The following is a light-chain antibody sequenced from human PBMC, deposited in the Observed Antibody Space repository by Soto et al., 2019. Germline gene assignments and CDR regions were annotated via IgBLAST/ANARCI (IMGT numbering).Light chain of an antibody. V-gene: IGKV1-5*01. J-gene: IGKJ1*01. CDR1: HSINSC. CDR3: QQYNSFWT. Sequence: DIPMTQSPSTLSASVGDRVTITCRASHSINSCFAWYPQKAGKAPTLLIYDASTLESGVPTRFSGSGSRKEFILTISSLQPVDFATYYCQQYNSFWTFGQGTKVDIK. CDR2: DAS.